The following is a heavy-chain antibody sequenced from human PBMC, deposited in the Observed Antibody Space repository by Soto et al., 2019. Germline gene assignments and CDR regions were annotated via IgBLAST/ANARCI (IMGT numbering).Heavy chain of an antibody. Sequence: QVQLVQSGAEVKKPGASVKVSCQASGYTFTNYAISWVRQAPGQGLEWMGWISASTRNTDQAQNFQGRVTITIDTSTNPANMELRSLRSDDTAVYYCARCYCSVGSCYACWHFDLWGRGTLVTVSS. CDR2: ISASTRNT. D-gene: IGHD2-15*01. CDR1: GYTFTNYA. J-gene: IGHJ2*01. V-gene: IGHV1-18*01. CDR3: ARCYCSVGSCYACWHFDL.